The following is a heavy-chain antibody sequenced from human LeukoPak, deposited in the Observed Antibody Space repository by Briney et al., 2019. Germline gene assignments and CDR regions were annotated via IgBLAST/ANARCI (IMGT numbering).Heavy chain of an antibody. V-gene: IGHV1-46*01. J-gene: IGHJ5*02. CDR2: INPSGGST. Sequence: ASVKVSCKASGYTFTTYYMHWVRQAPGQGLEWMGWINPSGGSTNYAQRFQGRVTMTRGMSTSTVYMELSSLRFEDTAVYYCARGLGVTMYNCFDPWGQGTLVTVSS. D-gene: IGHD4-23*01. CDR3: ARGLGVTMYNCFDP. CDR1: GYTFTTYY.